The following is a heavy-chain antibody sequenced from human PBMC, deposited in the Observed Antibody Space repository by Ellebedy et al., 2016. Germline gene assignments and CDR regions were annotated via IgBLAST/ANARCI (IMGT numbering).Heavy chain of an antibody. J-gene: IGHJ4*02. D-gene: IGHD4-23*01. V-gene: IGHV1-2*04. CDR3: VRVYGGNSGEFDF. Sequence: ASVKVSCKASGYTFSDYYIHWVRQAPGQGLEWMGWINPNSGGTNYAQKFQDWVTMTRDPSINTAYVELRRLRSDDTAVYYCVRVYGGNSGEFDFWGQGTLVTVSS. CDR1: GYTFSDYY. CDR2: INPNSGGT.